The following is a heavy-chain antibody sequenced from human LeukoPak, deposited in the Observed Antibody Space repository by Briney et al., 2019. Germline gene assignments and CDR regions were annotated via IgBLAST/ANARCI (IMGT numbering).Heavy chain of an antibody. Sequence: RGESLKISCKGSGYSFTSYWIGWVRQMPGKGLEWMGIIYPGDSDTRYSPSFQGQVTISADKSISTAYLQWSSLKASDTAMYYCARRSPDYYDSSGYYYMNDYWGQGTLVTVSS. CDR1: GYSFTSYW. J-gene: IGHJ4*02. D-gene: IGHD3-22*01. V-gene: IGHV5-51*01. CDR2: IYPGDSDT. CDR3: ARRSPDYYDSSGYYYMNDY.